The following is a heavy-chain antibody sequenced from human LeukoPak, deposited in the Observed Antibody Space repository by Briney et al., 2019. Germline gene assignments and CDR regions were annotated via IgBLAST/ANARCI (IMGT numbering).Heavy chain of an antibody. CDR3: AKGYCSGGSCYSGLFDY. D-gene: IGHD2-15*01. CDR2: ISGSGGRT. J-gene: IGHJ4*02. V-gene: IGHV3-23*01. CDR1: GFIFSSYA. Sequence: TGGSLRLSCAASGFIFSSYAMSWVRQAPGKGLEWVSAISGSGGRTYYADSVKGRFTISRDNSKNTLYLQMNSLRAEDTAVYYCAKGYCSGGSCYSGLFDYWGQGTPVTVSS.